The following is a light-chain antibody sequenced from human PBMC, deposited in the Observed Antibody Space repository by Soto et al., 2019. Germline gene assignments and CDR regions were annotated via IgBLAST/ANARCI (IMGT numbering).Light chain of an antibody. CDR3: QHYNSDPWT. CDR1: QSITIW. Sequence: DIQMTQSPSTLSASVGDRVTITCRASQSITIWLAWYQQKPGKAPKLLIFDASSLESGVPSRFSGSGSGTEFTLTISSLQPDDFATYYCQHYNSDPWTFGQGTKVDIK. CDR2: DAS. J-gene: IGKJ1*01. V-gene: IGKV1-5*01.